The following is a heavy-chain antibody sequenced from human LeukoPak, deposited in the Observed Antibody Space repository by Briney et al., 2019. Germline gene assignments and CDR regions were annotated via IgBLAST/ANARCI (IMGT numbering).Heavy chain of an antibody. J-gene: IGHJ4*02. CDR2: FDPEDGET. D-gene: IGHD5-12*01. CDR1: GYTLIELS. CDR3: ATAHIVATITFDY. V-gene: IGHV1-24*01. Sequence: ASVKVSCKVSGYTLIELSMHWVRQAPGKGLEWMGGFDPEDGETIYAQKFQGRVTMTEDTSTDTAYMELSSLRSEDTAVYYCATAHIVATITFDYWGQGTLVTVSS.